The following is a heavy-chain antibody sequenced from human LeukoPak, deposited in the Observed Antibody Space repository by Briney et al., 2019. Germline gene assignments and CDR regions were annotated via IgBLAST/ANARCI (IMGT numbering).Heavy chain of an antibody. CDR3: ARDGGARTDY. CDR2: IIQDGSEN. CDR1: GFTFSSYS. Sequence: GRSLRPSRTVSGFTFSSYSMSWVRQAPGEGLEWVVNIIQDGSENYYADSVEGRFTISRDNAKKSLYRQTNGLKAEDTAVYFCARDGGARTDYWGQGSLVTVSS. D-gene: IGHD1-26*01. J-gene: IGHJ4*02. V-gene: IGHV3-7*05.